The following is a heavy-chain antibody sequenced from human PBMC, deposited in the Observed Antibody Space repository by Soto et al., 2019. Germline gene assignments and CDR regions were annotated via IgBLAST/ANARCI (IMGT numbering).Heavy chain of an antibody. CDR1: GGSISSSSYY. Sequence: SETLSLTCTVSGGSISSSSYYWGWIRQPPGKGLEWIGSIYYSGSTYYNPSLKSQVTISVDTSKNQFSLKLSSVTAADTAVYYCARHEGCSSTSCYAVDYWGQGTLVTVSS. V-gene: IGHV4-39*01. CDR3: ARHEGCSSTSCYAVDY. CDR2: IYYSGST. D-gene: IGHD2-2*01. J-gene: IGHJ4*02.